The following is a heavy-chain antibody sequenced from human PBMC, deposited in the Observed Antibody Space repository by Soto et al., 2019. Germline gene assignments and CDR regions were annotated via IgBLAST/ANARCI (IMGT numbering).Heavy chain of an antibody. CDR2: ISRFSDRT. Sequence: VGSLRLSCSASGFNFNSYTMNWVRQAPGKGLEWVSSISRFSDRTYYADSVKGRFAIFRANAENSVYLQVNSLRAEDTAVYYCARVGAYFGEFDYFDYSGPRTPVTVSS. CDR1: GFNFNSYT. J-gene: IGHJ4*02. CDR3: ARVGAYFGEFDYFDY. V-gene: IGHV3-21*06. D-gene: IGHD3-10*01.